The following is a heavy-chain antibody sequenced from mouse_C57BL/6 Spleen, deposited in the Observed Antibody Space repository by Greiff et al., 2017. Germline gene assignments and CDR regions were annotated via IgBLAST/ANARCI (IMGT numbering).Heavy chain of an antibody. D-gene: IGHD2-4*01. CDR3: ARKGDYDYGFAY. V-gene: IGHV1-55*01. Sequence: VQLQQPGAELVKPGASVKMSCKASGYTFTSYWITWVKQRPGQGLEWIGDIYPGSGSTNYNEKFKSTATLTVDTSSSTAYMPLSSLTSEDAAVYYCARKGDYDYGFAYWGQGTLVTVSA. CDR2: IYPGSGST. CDR1: GYTFTSYW. J-gene: IGHJ3*01.